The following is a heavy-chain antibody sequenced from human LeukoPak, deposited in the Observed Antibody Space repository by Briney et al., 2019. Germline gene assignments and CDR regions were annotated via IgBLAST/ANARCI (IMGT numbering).Heavy chain of an antibody. D-gene: IGHD1-26*01. V-gene: IGHV4-39*01. CDR1: GASISGGTYY. CDR3: ARRGGSGRAFDY. Sequence: SETLSLTCSVSGASISGGTYYWGWIRQPPGKGREWIGSIYYTGSTYDNPSLKSRVTISVDTSKNQFSLKLSSVTAADTAVYYCARRGGSGRAFDYWGQGTLVTVSS. CDR2: IYYTGST. J-gene: IGHJ4*02.